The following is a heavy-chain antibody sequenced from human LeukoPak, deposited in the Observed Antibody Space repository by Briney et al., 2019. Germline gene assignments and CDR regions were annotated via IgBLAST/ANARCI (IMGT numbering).Heavy chain of an antibody. Sequence: PGGSLRLSCAASGFTFSNAWMSWVRQAPGKGLEWFGRIKSKTDGGATDYAAPVKGRFTISRDDSKTTLYLQMNSPKIEDIAVYYCTTDFGGSYRYFDYWGQGALVTVSS. CDR3: TTDFGGSYRYFDY. J-gene: IGHJ4*02. V-gene: IGHV3-15*01. D-gene: IGHD1-26*01. CDR1: GFTFSNAW. CDR2: IKSKTDGGAT.